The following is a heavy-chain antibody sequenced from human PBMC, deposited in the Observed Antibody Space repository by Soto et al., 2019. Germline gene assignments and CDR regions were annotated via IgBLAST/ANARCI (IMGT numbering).Heavy chain of an antibody. CDR1: GGSISSGDYY. J-gene: IGHJ4*02. CDR2: IYYSGST. V-gene: IGHV4-30-4*01. D-gene: IGHD3-22*01. CDR3: ARVLMGYYYEYYFDY. Sequence: PSETLSLTCTVSGGSISSGDYYWSWIRQPPGKGLEWIGYIYYSGSTYYNPSLKSRVTISVDTSKNQFSLKLSSVTAADTAVYYCARVLMGYYYEYYFDYWGQGTLVTVSS.